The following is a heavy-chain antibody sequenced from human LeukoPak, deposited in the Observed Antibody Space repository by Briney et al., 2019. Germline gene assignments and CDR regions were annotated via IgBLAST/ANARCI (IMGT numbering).Heavy chain of an antibody. J-gene: IGHJ4*02. CDR2: LRGNGDT. V-gene: IGHV3-23*01. CDR3: AKASWVSAADAVL. CDR1: AFTFSSYA. D-gene: IGHD3-10*01. Sequence: GSLRLSCAASAFTFSSYAMSCVREAPARGLEWVSSLRGNGDTFYADSVKGRFTLSRDESKNTVYLHLNELRVEDTAVYYCAKASWVSAADAVLWGQGTVVIVSS.